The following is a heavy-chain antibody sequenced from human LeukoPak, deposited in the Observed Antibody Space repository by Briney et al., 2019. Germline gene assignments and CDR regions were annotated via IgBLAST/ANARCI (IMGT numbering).Heavy chain of an antibody. D-gene: IGHD4-11*01. J-gene: IGHJ6*03. CDR1: GFTFKNHA. Sequence: GGSLRLSCAASGFTFKNHAVSWLRQAPGKGLGWVAAVRDGGDITYYADSVKGRFTISRDNSKNTLYLQMNSLRAEDTAVYYCAKGFLGYSISRYYYYMDVWGKGTTVTVSS. CDR2: VRDGGDIT. CDR3: AKGFLGYSISRYYYYMDV. V-gene: IGHV3-23*01.